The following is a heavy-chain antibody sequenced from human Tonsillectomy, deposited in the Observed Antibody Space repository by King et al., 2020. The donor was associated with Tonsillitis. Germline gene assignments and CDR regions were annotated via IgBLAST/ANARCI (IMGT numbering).Heavy chain of an antibody. Sequence: VQLVESGGGLVKPGGSLRLSCAASGFTFSSYTMNWVRQAPGKGLEWVSSISSSSNHIYYADSVKGRFTISRDNAKNSLFLQMNSLRAEDTAVYYCARLLSSATVSHSPIQHWGQGTLVTVSS. CDR3: ARLLSSATVSHSPIQH. CDR1: GFTFSSYT. J-gene: IGHJ1*01. V-gene: IGHV3-21*01. D-gene: IGHD4-17*01. CDR2: ISSSSNHI.